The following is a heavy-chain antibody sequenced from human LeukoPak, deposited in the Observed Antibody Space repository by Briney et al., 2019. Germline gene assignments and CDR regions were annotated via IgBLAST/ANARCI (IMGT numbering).Heavy chain of an antibody. Sequence: GGSLRLSCAASGFTFSSNYMSWVRQAPGKGLEWVSVIYSGGSTYYPDSVKGRFTISRDNSKNTLYLQMNSLRAEDTAVYYCASLLRCSGGSCYSSFDYWGQGTLVTVSS. CDR2: IYSGGST. J-gene: IGHJ4*02. CDR3: ASLLRCSGGSCYSSFDY. D-gene: IGHD2-15*01. V-gene: IGHV3-66*01. CDR1: GFTFSSNY.